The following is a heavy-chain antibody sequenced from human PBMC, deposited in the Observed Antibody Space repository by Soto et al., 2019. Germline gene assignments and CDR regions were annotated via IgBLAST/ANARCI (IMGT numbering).Heavy chain of an antibody. V-gene: IGHV1-8*01. Sequence: QVQLVQSGAEVKKPGASVKVSCKASGYTFTSYDINWVRQATGQGLEWMGWMNPNSGNTGYAQKFQGRITMTRNTSISTAYMELSSLRSEDTAVYYCASGGPITPDWYFDLCGRGTLVTVSS. CDR3: ASGGPITPDWYFDL. CDR1: GYTFTSYD. CDR2: MNPNSGNT. D-gene: IGHD3-10*01. J-gene: IGHJ2*01.